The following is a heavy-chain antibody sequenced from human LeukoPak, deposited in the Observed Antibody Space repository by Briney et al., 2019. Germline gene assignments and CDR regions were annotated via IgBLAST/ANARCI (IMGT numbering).Heavy chain of an antibody. D-gene: IGHD3-22*01. V-gene: IGHV4-34*01. CDR2: INHSGST. J-gene: IGHJ6*03. CDR3: ARGRYYDGYRVRYMDV. CDR1: GGSFSGYY. Sequence: SETLSLTCAVYGGSFSGYYWSWIRQPPGKGLEWIGEINHSGSTNYNPSLKSRVTISVDTSKNQFSLKLSSVTAADTAVYYCARGRYYDGYRVRYMDVWGKGTTVTVSS.